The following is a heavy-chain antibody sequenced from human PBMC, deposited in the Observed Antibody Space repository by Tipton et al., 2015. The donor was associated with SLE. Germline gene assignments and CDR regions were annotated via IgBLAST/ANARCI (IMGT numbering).Heavy chain of an antibody. CDR1: GFTFGDYA. V-gene: IGHV3-49*04. CDR2: IRSKAYGGTT. D-gene: IGHD4-23*01. Sequence: SLRLSCTASGFTFGDYAMSWVRQAPGKGLEWVGFIRSKAYGGTTEYAASVKGRFTISRGDSKSIAYLQMNSLKTEDTAVYYCTRNVKLPNDAFDIWGQGTMVTVSS. J-gene: IGHJ3*02. CDR3: TRNVKLPNDAFDI.